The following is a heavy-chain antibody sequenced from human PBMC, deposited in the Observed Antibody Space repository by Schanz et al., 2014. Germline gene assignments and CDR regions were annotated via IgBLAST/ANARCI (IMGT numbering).Heavy chain of an antibody. V-gene: IGHV1-8*01. Sequence: QVQLVQSGAEVKKPGASVKVSCRASGYPFTSDDITWVRQAPGQGLEWMGWMNPNSGDTGYPRKFQDRVTMTRNTSISTTYVELNSLTSEDTAVYYCARVSMEFERGKSYYYYMDVWGRGTTXTVSS. CDR3: ARVSMEFERGKSYYYYMDV. J-gene: IGHJ6*03. D-gene: IGHD3-10*01. CDR2: MNPNSGDT. CDR1: GYPFTSDD.